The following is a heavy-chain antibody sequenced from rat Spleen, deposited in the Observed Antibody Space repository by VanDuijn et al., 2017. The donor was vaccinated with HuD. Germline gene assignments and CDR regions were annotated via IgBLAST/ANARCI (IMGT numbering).Heavy chain of an antibody. CDR2: INKDCSTI. Sequence: EVKLVESGGGLVQPGRSLKLSCAASGFNFNDYWMGWVRQAPGKGLEWIGEINKDCSTISYTPSLKDKFTISRDNAQNTLYLQMSKLGSEDTAIYYCARAGNYGGYGFDYWGQGTLVTVSS. D-gene: IGHD1-11*01. J-gene: IGHJ3*01. CDR1: GFNFNDYW. CDR3: ARAGNYGGYGFDY. V-gene: IGHV4-2*01.